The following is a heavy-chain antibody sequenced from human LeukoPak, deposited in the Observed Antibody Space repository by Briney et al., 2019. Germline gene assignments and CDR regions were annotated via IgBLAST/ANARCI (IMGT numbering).Heavy chain of an antibody. Sequence: GGSLRLSCAGSGFTLHSAWMTWVRQAPGKGREWGGHSKSKTAGGTPDYAAPVKGRFTISRDHSNNTLYQHMNSLKTEDTAAYYCAKYCISAECYANWFGPWGQGTLVTLSS. CDR1: GFTLHSAW. CDR3: AKYCISAECYANWFGP. J-gene: IGHJ5*02. CDR2: SKSKTAGGTP. V-gene: IGHV3-15*01. D-gene: IGHD2-2*01.